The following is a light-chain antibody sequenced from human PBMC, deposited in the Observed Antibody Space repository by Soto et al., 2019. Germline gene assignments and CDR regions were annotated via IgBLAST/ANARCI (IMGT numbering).Light chain of an antibody. CDR3: SSYTGSNTWV. V-gene: IGLV2-14*01. Sequence: QSALTQPASVSGSRGQSITISCTGTSSDVGGYNYVSWYQQHPGKAPKLMIYEVTNRPSGVSNRFSGSKSGNTASLTISGLQAEDEADYYCSSYTGSNTWVFGGGTQLTVL. CDR2: EVT. CDR1: SSDVGGYNY. J-gene: IGLJ3*02.